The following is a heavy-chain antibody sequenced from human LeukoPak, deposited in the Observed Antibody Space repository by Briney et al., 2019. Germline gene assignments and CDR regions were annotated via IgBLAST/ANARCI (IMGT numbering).Heavy chain of an antibody. CDR3: ARDGLGGYGLDV. D-gene: IGHD4-23*01. V-gene: IGHV3-30*03. J-gene: IGHJ6*02. CDR1: GFTFSSYG. CDR2: ISYDGTGE. Sequence: GRSLRLSCAASGFTFSSYGMPWVRQSPGKGLAWVALISYDGTGEYYAGSVKGRFTLSRDNSKNMLYLQMNSLRAEDTAVYYCARDGLGGYGLDVWGPGTTVTVSS.